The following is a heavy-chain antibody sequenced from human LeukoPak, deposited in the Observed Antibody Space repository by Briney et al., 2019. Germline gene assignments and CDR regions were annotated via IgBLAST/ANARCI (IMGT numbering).Heavy chain of an antibody. V-gene: IGHV3-53*01. D-gene: IGHD3-16*01. J-gene: IGHJ4*02. CDR3: ARMELGLLDY. Sequence: GGSLRLSCAAAGLTVGSNDMSWVRQAPGKGLEWVSVLHSGGIAYYADSVKGRFTISRDNSRNTLYIQMNSLRAEDTAIYYCARMELGLLDYWGQGTLVSVSS. CDR1: GLTVGSND. CDR2: LHSGGIA.